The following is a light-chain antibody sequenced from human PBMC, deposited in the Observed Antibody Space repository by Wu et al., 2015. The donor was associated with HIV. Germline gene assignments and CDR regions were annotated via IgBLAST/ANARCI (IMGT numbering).Light chain of an antibody. CDR2: DAS. Sequence: EFVLTQSPATLSLSPGDRATLSCRASQSIGTYLAWYQQKPGQTPRLLFFDASNRATGIPPRFSGIGSGTDFTLTITSLESEDFALYYCQHRQNWPLTFGGGTKVEIK. J-gene: IGKJ4*01. CDR1: QSIGTY. CDR3: QHRQNWPLT. V-gene: IGKV3-11*01.